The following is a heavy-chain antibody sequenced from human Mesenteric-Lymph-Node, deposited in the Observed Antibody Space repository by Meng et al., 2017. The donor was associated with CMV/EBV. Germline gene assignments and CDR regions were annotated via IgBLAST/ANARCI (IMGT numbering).Heavy chain of an antibody. Sequence: SLKISCAASGFTFDDYAMHWVRQAPGKGLEWVSSISWNSGSIGYADSVKGRFTISRDNSKNTLYLQMNSLRAEDTAAYYCARDRGYCSSTSCYFYYGMDVWGQGTTVTVSS. CDR2: ISWNSGSI. D-gene: IGHD2-2*01. V-gene: IGHV3-9*01. CDR1: GFTFDDYA. J-gene: IGHJ6*02. CDR3: ARDRGYCSSTSCYFYYGMDV.